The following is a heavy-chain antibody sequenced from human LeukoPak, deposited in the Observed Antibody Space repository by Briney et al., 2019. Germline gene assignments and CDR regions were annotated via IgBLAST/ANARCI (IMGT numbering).Heavy chain of an antibody. J-gene: IGHJ4*02. V-gene: IGHV1-2*06. CDR1: GYTFTGYY. CDR3: AREYYYYSSGYFRAFDY. CDR2: INPNSGGT. D-gene: IGHD3-22*01. Sequence: ASVKVSCKASGYTFTGYYMHWVRQAPGQGLEWMGRINPNSGGTNYAQKFQGRVTMTRDTSISTAYMELSRLRSDDTAVYYCAREYYYYSSGYFRAFDYWGQGTLATVSS.